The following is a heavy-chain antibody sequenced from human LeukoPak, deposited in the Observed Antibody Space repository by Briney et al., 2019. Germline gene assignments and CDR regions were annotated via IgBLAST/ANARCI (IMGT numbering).Heavy chain of an antibody. CDR2: ISTSSSTI. CDR1: GFTFSSYS. J-gene: IGHJ4*02. V-gene: IGHV3-48*01. CDR3: AKDLLAVAGIFDY. D-gene: IGHD6-19*01. Sequence: GGSLGLSCAASGFTFSSYSMNWVRQTPGKGLEWVSYISTSSSTIYYADSVKGRFTISRDNSKNTLYLQMNSLRAEDTAVYYCAKDLLAVAGIFDYWGQGTLVTVSS.